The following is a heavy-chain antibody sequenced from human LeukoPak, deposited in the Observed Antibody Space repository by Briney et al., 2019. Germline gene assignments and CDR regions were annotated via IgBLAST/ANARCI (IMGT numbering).Heavy chain of an antibody. Sequence: SETLSLXCAVYGGSYSGYSWSWIRQPPGQGLESIGEINHSGSINHSGSTNYNPSLKSRVTISVDTSRNQFSLNLSSVTAADTAMYYCARGVRYCSSTSCREYFQYWGQGTLVPVSS. J-gene: IGHJ1*01. V-gene: IGHV4-34*01. CDR3: ARGVRYCSSTSCREYFQY. D-gene: IGHD2-2*01. CDR1: GGSYSGYS. CDR2: INHSGSINHSGST.